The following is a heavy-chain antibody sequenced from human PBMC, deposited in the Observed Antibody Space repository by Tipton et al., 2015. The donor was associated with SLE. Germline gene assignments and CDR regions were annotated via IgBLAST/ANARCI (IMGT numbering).Heavy chain of an antibody. CDR2: IKPNSGCT. D-gene: IGHD3-16*01. CDR1: GYTFTGYY. Sequence: QSGPEVKKPGASVKVSCKASGYTFTGYYMHWVRQAPGQGLEWMGRIKPNSGCTNYAQKFQGRVTMTRDTSISTAYMELNILRSDDTAVYYCASAYGTTEVDYWGQGTLVTVSS. V-gene: IGHV1-2*06. CDR3: ASAYGTTEVDY. J-gene: IGHJ4*02.